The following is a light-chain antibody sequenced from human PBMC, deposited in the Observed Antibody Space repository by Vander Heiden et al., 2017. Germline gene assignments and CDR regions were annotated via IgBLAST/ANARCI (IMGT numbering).Light chain of an antibody. J-gene: IGLJ3*02. CDR2: STS. V-gene: IGLV7-43*01. Sequence: QPVLPPERSVTVSPGGPVTLTCASSTATATTGYNPNWYQQKPGQAPGALIYSTSNKRSWTPARFSGSLLGGKAALTLSSVQPEDEAEYYCLLYYGGAQHWVFGGGTRLTVL. CDR3: LLYYGGAQHWV. CDR1: TATATTGYN.